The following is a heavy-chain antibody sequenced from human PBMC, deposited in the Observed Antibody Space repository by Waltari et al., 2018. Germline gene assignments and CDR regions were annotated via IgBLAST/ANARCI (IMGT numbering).Heavy chain of an antibody. Sequence: QVQLQQWGAGLLRPSETLSLSCAVYGGSFNGYYWGWIRQPPGRGLEWIGEISYSGNNNHNPSLRSRGNMLVDTSKSQFSLKLNSVTAADTAVYYCVRLEDCSGPGGNCYSGDSFAMDVWGQGTTVTVSS. V-gene: IGHV4-34*02. D-gene: IGHD2-15*01. J-gene: IGHJ6*02. CDR2: ISYSGNN. CDR3: VRLEDCSGPGGNCYSGDSFAMDV. CDR1: GGSFNGYY.